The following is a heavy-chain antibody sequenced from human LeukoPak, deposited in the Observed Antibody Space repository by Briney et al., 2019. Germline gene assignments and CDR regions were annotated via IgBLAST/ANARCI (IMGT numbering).Heavy chain of an antibody. V-gene: IGHV3-48*02. CDR2: ISSSSSTI. CDR1: GFTFSSYS. D-gene: IGHD3-22*01. Sequence: GGSLRLSCAVSGFTFSSYSMNWVRQAPGKGLEWVSYISSSSSTIYYADSVKGRFTISRDNAKNSLYLQMNSLRDEDTAVYYCARDTYYDSSGGFDYWGQGTLVTVSS. CDR3: ARDTYYDSSGGFDY. J-gene: IGHJ4*02.